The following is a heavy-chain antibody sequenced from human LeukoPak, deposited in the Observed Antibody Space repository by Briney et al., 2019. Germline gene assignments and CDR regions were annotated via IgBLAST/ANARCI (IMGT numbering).Heavy chain of an antibody. J-gene: IGHJ4*02. D-gene: IGHD5-12*01. Sequence: ASVKVSCKASGYTFTGYYMHWVRQAPGQGLEWMGWINPNSGGTNYAQKFQGKVTMTRDTSISTAYMEPSRLRSDDTAVYYCARAAYSGYDNFDYWGQGTLVTVSS. CDR3: ARAAYSGYDNFDY. V-gene: IGHV1-2*02. CDR2: INPNSGGT. CDR1: GYTFTGYY.